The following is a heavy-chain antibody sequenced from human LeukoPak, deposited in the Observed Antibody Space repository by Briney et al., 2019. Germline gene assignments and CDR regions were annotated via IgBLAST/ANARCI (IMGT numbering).Heavy chain of an antibody. CDR2: IYSGGST. J-gene: IGHJ4*02. Sequence: GGSLRLSCAASGFTVSSNYMSWVRQAPGKGLEWVSVIYSGGSTYYADSAKGRFTISRDNSKNTLYLQMNSLRAEDTAVYYCASRVKVGATVVYWGQGTLVTVSS. CDR3: ASRVKVGATVVY. D-gene: IGHD1-26*01. V-gene: IGHV3-66*02. CDR1: GFTVSSNY.